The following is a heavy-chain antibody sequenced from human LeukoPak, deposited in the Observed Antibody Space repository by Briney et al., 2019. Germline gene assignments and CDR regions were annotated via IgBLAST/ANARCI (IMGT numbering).Heavy chain of an antibody. J-gene: IGHJ4*02. V-gene: IGHV1-46*01. Sequence: ASVKVSCKASRYTFTNYYLHWVRQAPGQGLEWMGIINPSGGSTSYAQKFQGRVTLTRDTSTSTVHMELSGLRSEDTAVYYCARDQEGFDYWGQGTLVTVSS. CDR2: INPSGGST. CDR1: RYTFTNYY. CDR3: ARDQEGFDY.